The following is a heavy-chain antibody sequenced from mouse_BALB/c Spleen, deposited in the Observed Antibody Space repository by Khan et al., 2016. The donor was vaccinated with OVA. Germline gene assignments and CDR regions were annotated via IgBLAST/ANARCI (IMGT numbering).Heavy chain of an antibody. Sequence: QVQLQQSGAELARPGASVKLSCKASGYTFTDYYINWVKQRTGQGLEWIGEISPGSGDTYYNERFKGKATLTADKSSSTAYMQLSSLTSEASAVYFGARRNYCGYTFAYWGQGTLVTVSA. V-gene: IGHV1-77*01. CDR1: GYTFTDYY. CDR3: ARRNYCGYTFAY. D-gene: IGHD1-2*01. J-gene: IGHJ3*01. CDR2: ISPGSGDT.